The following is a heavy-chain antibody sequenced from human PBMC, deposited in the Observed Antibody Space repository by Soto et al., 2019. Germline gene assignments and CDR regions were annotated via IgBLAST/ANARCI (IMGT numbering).Heavy chain of an antibody. CDR2: IWYDGSNK. J-gene: IGHJ4*02. CDR3: ATRANWNGLDY. CDR1: GFTFSSYG. V-gene: IGHV3-30*02. D-gene: IGHD1-1*01. Sequence: GVSLRLSCSASGFTFSSYGMHWVRQAPGKGLEWVAVIWYDGSNKYYADSVKGRFTISRDNSKNTLYLQMNSLRSEDTAVYYCATRANWNGLDYWGQGTLVTVSS.